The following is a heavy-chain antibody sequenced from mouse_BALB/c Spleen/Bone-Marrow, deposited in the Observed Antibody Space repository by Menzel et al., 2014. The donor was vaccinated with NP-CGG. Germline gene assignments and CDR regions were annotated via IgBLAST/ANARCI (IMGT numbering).Heavy chain of an antibody. Sequence: EVKLVESGGGLVKPGGSLKLSCAASGFTFSSYAMSWVRQSPEKRLEWVAEISSGGNYTYYPDTVTGRFTISRDNAKNILYLEMSSLGSDDTAMYYCVRAYGSSYAMDYWGQGTSVTVSS. CDR1: GFTFSSYA. CDR3: VRAYGSSYAMDY. CDR2: ISSGGNYT. D-gene: IGHD1-1*01. V-gene: IGHV5-9-4*01. J-gene: IGHJ4*01.